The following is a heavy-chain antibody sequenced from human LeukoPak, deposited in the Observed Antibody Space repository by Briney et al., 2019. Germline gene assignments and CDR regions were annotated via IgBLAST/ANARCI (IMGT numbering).Heavy chain of an antibody. V-gene: IGHV3-30-3*01. J-gene: IGHJ4*02. CDR2: ISYDENNK. CDR3: ALYAYNSSGLTPFDH. D-gene: IGHD3-22*01. CDR1: GFTFSNYV. Sequence: QPGRSLRLSCAASGFTFSNYVMHWVRQAPGKGLKWVAVISYDENNKWYADSVKGRFTISRDNSKNTLYLLMNSLKTEDTAVYYCALYAYNSSGLTPFDHWGQGTLVTVSS.